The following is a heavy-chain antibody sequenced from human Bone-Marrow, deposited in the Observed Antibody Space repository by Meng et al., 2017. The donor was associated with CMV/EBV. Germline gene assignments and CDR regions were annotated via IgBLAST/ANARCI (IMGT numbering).Heavy chain of an antibody. J-gene: IGHJ6*02. V-gene: IGHV6-1*01. Sequence: WNWIRQSPSRGLEWLGRTYYRSKWYNDYAVSVKSRITINPDTSKNQFSLQLNSVTPEDTAVYYCARDGMVRGVSFMGPDYYYGMDVWGQETTVTVSS. CDR3: ARDGMVRGVSFMGPDYYYGMDV. D-gene: IGHD3-10*01. CDR2: TYYRSKWYN.